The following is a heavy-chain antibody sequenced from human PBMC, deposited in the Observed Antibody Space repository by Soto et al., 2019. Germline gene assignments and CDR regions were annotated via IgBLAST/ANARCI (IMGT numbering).Heavy chain of an antibody. Sequence: GESLKISCEGSGYSFATYWIAWVRQMPGKGLEWMGIIYPAVSDTRYSPSFQGQVTISADKSISTAYLQWSSLKASDTAMYYCARQYADTSMGGYYYYGLDVWGQGTTVTVSS. D-gene: IGHD5-18*01. CDR1: GYSFATYW. CDR3: ARQYADTSMGGYYYYGLDV. V-gene: IGHV5-51*01. CDR2: IYPAVSDT. J-gene: IGHJ6*02.